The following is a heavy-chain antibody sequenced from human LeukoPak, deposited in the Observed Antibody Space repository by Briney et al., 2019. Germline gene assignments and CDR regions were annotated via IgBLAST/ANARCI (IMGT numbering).Heavy chain of an antibody. J-gene: IGHJ3*02. V-gene: IGHV3-43*02. CDR1: GFTFGAYA. Sequence: GGSLRLSCVASGFTFGAYAMHWVRQAPGKGLEWVSFISGHGGTTCYVDSVKGRFAISRDNTNNSLYLEMNSLTTEDTALYYCAKLEVVPAPWADALDIWGQGTMVTVSS. D-gene: IGHD3-22*01. CDR2: ISGHGGTT. CDR3: AKLEVVPAPWADALDI.